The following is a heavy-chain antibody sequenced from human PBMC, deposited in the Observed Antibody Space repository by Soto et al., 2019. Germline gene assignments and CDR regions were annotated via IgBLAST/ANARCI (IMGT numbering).Heavy chain of an antibody. CDR2: IIPILGIA. CDR1: GGTFSSYT. Sequence: QVQLVQSGAEVKKPGSSVKVSCKASGGTFSSYTISWVRQAPGQGLEWMGRIIPILGIANYAQKFQGRVTITADKSTSTAYMELSSLRSEDTAVYYCARDLGSSGCHEGSAFDIWGQGTMVTVSS. D-gene: IGHD6-19*01. CDR3: ARDLGSSGCHEGSAFDI. V-gene: IGHV1-69*08. J-gene: IGHJ3*02.